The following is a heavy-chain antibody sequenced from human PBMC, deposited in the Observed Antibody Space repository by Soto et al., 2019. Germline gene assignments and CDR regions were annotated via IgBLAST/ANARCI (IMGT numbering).Heavy chain of an antibody. Sequence: EVQLVESGGGLVQPGGSLRLSCAASGFTFSSYSMNWVRQAPGKGLEWVSYISSSSSTIYYADSVKGRFTISRDNAKNSWNLQMNSLSAEDGAVDYCARDGRPEVARRWLKWLDPWGQGTLVTVSS. D-gene: IGHD3-22*01. CDR1: GFTFSSYS. J-gene: IGHJ5*02. CDR3: ARDGRPEVARRWLKWLDP. V-gene: IGHV3-48*01. CDR2: ISSSSSTI.